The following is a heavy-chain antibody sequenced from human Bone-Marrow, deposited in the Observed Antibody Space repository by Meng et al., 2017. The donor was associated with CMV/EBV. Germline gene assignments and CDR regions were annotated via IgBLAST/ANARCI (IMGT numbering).Heavy chain of an antibody. CDR2: ISCNSSYI. J-gene: IGHJ4*02. CDR3: ARDGMLRCGGVWGYS. Sequence: GESLKISFSASGFTFSYYTMNWVRQAPGKGLEWVSGISCNSSYIGYADSVKGRFTISRDNAKNSLYLQMNRLRAEDMALYYCARDGMLRCGGVWGYSWGQGTLVTVSS. V-gene: IGHV3-21*01. CDR1: GFTFSYYT. D-gene: IGHD2-8*02.